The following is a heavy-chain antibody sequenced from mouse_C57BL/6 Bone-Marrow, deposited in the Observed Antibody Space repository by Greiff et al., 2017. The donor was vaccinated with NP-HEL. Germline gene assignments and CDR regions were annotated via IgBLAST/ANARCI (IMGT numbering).Heavy chain of an antibody. CDR3: VRQGYDGYYLDY. CDR1: GFSFNTYA. J-gene: IGHJ2*01. V-gene: IGHV10-1*01. CDR2: IRSKSNNYAT. Sequence: EVKLMESGGGLVQPKGSLKLSCAASGFSFNTYAMNWVRQAPGKGLEWVARIRSKSNNYATYYADSLKDRFTNSRDDSESMLYLQMNNLKTEDTAMYYCVRQGYDGYYLDYWGQGTTLTVSS. D-gene: IGHD2-3*01.